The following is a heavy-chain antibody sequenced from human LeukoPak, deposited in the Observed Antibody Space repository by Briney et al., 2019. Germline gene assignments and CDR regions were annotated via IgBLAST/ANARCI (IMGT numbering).Heavy chain of an antibody. D-gene: IGHD6-19*01. V-gene: IGHV1-69*13. CDR2: IIPIFGTA. CDR1: GGTFSSYA. Sequence: SVKVSCKASGGTFSSYAISWVRQAPGQGLEWMGGIIPIFGTANYAQKFQGRVTITADESTSTAYMELSSLRSEDTAVYYCARGAVAGPGRAFDIWGQGTMVTVSS. CDR3: ARGAVAGPGRAFDI. J-gene: IGHJ3*02.